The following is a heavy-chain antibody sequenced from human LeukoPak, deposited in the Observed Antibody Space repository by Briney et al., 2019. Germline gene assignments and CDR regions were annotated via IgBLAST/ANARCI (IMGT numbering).Heavy chain of an antibody. Sequence: GGSLRLSCAASGFTFSSFGMNWVRQAPGKGLEWVSAISSSSSYTYYADSVKGRFTISRDNAKNSLYLQMNSLRVEDTAVYYCARGIGYCSSTSCYFFAFWGQGTLVTVSS. CDR3: ARGIGYCSSTSCYFFAF. D-gene: IGHD2-2*01. J-gene: IGHJ4*02. CDR2: ISSSSSYT. CDR1: GFTFSSFG. V-gene: IGHV3-21*01.